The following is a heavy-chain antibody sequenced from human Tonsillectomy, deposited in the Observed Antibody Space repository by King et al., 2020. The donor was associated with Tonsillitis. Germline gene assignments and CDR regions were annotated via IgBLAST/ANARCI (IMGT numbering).Heavy chain of an antibody. Sequence: VQLQQWGAGLLKPSEALSLTCAAYGGSFSDYYWAWIRQPPGKGLEWIGEINHSGSTNYIPSLKSRVTISIDTSKNQISLKLRSVTAADTAVYYCARGRGDIAAAGTDYSSMDVWGKGTTVTVSS. D-gene: IGHD6-13*01. J-gene: IGHJ6*03. CDR3: ARGRGDIAAAGTDYSSMDV. CDR2: INHSGST. V-gene: IGHV4-34*01. CDR1: GGSFSDYY.